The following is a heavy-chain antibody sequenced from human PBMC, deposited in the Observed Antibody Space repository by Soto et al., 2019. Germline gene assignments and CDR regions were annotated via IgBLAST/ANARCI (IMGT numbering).Heavy chain of an antibody. D-gene: IGHD3-16*01. CDR3: AKDIVEGDVAYYFDY. J-gene: IGHJ4*02. CDR1: GFTFSSYA. Sequence: EVQLLESGGGLVQPGGSLRLSCAASGFTFSSYAMSWVRQAPGKGLEWVSAISGSGGSTYYADSVKGRFTISRDNSKNTLYLRMNSLRAEDTAVYYCAKDIVEGDVAYYFDYWGQGTLVTVSS. V-gene: IGHV3-23*01. CDR2: ISGSGGST.